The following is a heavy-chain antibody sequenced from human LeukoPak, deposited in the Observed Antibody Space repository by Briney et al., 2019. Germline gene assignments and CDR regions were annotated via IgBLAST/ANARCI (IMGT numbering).Heavy chain of an antibody. V-gene: IGHV3-23*01. D-gene: IGHD2-2*02. CDR2: ISGSGGST. J-gene: IGHJ4*02. Sequence: GGSLRLSCAASGFTFSSYAMSWVRQAPGKGLEWVSAISGSGGSTYYADSVKGRFTISRDNSKNTLYLQMNSLRAEDTAVYYCAKGRCSSTSCYIPLDYWGQGTLVTVSS. CDR1: GFTFSSYA. CDR3: AKGRCSSTSCYIPLDY.